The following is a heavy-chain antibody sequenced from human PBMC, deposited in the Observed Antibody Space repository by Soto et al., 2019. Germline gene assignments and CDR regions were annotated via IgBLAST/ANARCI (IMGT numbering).Heavy chain of an antibody. D-gene: IGHD5-18*01. V-gene: IGHV4-59*12. CDR3: ARRPDTALQWGLNL. CDR2: IYFNGNT. Sequence: TLSLTCTVSAASFSKYYWTWIRQPPGKGLEWIGYIYFNGNTKYNPSLEGRLIISVDKPNNQVSLTLRSVTAADTAIYYCARRPDTALQWGLNLWGQGTLVTVSS. J-gene: IGHJ4*02. CDR1: AASFSKYY.